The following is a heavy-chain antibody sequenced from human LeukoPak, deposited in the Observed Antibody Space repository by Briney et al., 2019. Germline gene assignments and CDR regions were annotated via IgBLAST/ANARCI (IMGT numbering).Heavy chain of an antibody. CDR3: GRDLYSSSWGYYYGMDV. Sequence: PGGSLRLSCAASGFTFRSYSMSWVRQAPGKGLEWASSISSSNYIYYADSLKGRFTISRDNAKNSLYLQMNSLRAEDTAVYYCGRDLYSSSWGYYYGMDVWGKGTTVTVSS. CDR1: GFTFRSYS. CDR2: ISSSNYI. J-gene: IGHJ6*04. V-gene: IGHV3-21*01. D-gene: IGHD6-13*01.